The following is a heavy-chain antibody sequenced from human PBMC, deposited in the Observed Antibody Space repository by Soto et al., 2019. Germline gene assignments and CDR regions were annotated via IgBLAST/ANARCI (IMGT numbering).Heavy chain of an antibody. CDR1: GFSLTSNDVG. D-gene: IGHD6-6*01. CDR3: AHSRYSRSSFDY. J-gene: IGHJ4*02. V-gene: IGHV2-5*02. Sequence: SGPTLVNPTQTLTLTCTFSGFSLTSNDVGVGWIRQPPGKALEWLALIYWDDDKRYSPSLKSRLTITKDTSKNQVVLRVTNMDPVDTATYYCAHSRYSRSSFDYWGQGTLVTVSS. CDR2: IYWDDDK.